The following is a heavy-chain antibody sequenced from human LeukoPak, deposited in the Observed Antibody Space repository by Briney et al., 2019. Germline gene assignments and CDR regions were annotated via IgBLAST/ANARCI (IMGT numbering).Heavy chain of an antibody. J-gene: IGHJ4*02. CDR3: ACTKHYYDSSGYYTIDY. CDR2: IYTSGST. D-gene: IGHD3-22*01. V-gene: IGHV4-4*07. Sequence: PSETLSLTCTVSGGSISSYYWSWIRQPAGKGLEWIGRIYTSGSTNYNPSLKSRVTMSVDTSKNQFSLKLSSVTAADTAVHYCACTKHYYDSSGYYTIDYWGQGTLVTVSS. CDR1: GGSISSYY.